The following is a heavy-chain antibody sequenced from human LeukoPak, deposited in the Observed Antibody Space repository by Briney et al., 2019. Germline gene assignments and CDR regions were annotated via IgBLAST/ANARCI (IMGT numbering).Heavy chain of an antibody. Sequence: SETLSLTCTVSGGSISSYYWRWIRQPAGKGLEWVGRIYTSGSTNYNPSLKSRVTMSVDTTKNQFSLKLSSATAADTAVYYCARETPRDAFDIWGQGTTVTVSS. V-gene: IGHV4-4*07. CDR3: ARETPRDAFDI. CDR1: GGSISSYY. J-gene: IGHJ3*02. CDR2: IYTSGST.